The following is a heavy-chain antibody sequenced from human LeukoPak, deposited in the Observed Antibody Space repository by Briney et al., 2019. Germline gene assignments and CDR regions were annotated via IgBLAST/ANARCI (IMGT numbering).Heavy chain of an antibody. J-gene: IGHJ4*02. CDR1: GFTFSDYS. Sequence: GGSLRLSCAASGFTFSDYSMNWVRQAPGMGLEWISYIGIDSGNTNYADSVKGRFTISGDKAKNSLYLQMNSLRVEDTAVYYCARDYKYALDNWGQGTLVTVSS. V-gene: IGHV3-48*01. CDR3: ARDYKYALDN. CDR2: IGIDSGNT. D-gene: IGHD5-24*01.